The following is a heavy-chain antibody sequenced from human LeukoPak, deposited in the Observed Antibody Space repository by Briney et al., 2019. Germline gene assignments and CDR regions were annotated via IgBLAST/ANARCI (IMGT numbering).Heavy chain of an antibody. CDR1: GGTFSSYA. CDR2: IIPILGIA. CDR3: ARCRATPRYYYYYMDV. V-gene: IGHV1-69*04. J-gene: IGHJ6*03. Sequence: SVKLSCKASGGTFSSYAIRWVRQAPGRGLEWMGSIIPILGIANYAQKFQGRVTITADKSTSTAYMELSSLRSEDTAVYYCARCRATPRYYYYYMDVWGKGTTVTVSS.